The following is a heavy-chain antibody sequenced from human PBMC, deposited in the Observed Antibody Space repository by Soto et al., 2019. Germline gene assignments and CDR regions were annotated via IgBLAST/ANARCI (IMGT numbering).Heavy chain of an antibody. Sequence: SETRSLTCTVSGGSISSGNYYWSWIRQPPGKGLEWIGFMSYSGSTSYNASLKSRVTVSIDTSKNQFSLQLSSMSAADTAVYYCTRGPSGDKVDYWGQGTLVTVSS. D-gene: IGHD7-27*01. J-gene: IGHJ4*02. V-gene: IGHV4-30-4*01. CDR3: TRGPSGDKVDY. CDR1: GGSISSGNYY. CDR2: MSYSGST.